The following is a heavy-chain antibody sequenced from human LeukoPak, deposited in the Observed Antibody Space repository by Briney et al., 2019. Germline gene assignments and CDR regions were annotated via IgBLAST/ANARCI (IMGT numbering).Heavy chain of an antibody. CDR2: IHYRGTT. Sequence: PSETLSLTCGVYGESFSGYYWTWVRQPPGKGLEWIGEIHYRGTTNYNPSLKSRVTVSADTSRNQFSLNLTSVTAADTAVYYCATLIVGTTSFDHWGQGSLVTVSS. J-gene: IGHJ4*02. D-gene: IGHD1-26*01. CDR3: ATLIVGTTSFDH. CDR1: GESFSGYY. V-gene: IGHV4-34*01.